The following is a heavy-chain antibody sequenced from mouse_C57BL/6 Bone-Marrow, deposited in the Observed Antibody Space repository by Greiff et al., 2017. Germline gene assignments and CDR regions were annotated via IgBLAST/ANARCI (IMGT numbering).Heavy chain of an antibody. D-gene: IGHD2-4*01. V-gene: IGHV14-4*01. J-gene: IGHJ3*01. CDR2: IDPENGDT. CDR3: SAGRLRPFAY. Sequence: VQLQQSGAELVRPGASVKLSCTASGFNIKDDYMHWVKQRPEQGLEWIGWIDPENGDTEYASKFQGKATITADTSSNTAYLQLSSLTSEDTAVYYCSAGRLRPFAYWGQGTLVTVSA. CDR1: GFNIKDDY.